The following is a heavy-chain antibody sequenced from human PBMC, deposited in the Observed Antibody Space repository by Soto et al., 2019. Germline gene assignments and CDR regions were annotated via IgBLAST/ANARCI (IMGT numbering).Heavy chain of an antibody. V-gene: IGHV4-34*01. D-gene: IGHD3-16*01. J-gene: IGHJ4*02. Sequence: QVQLQQWGAGLLKPSETLSLTCAVYGGSFSGYYWSWIRQPPGKGLEWIGEINHSGSTNYNPSLKSRVTISVDASKNQVSLKLSSVTAADTAVYYCARGRRRMGLDYWGQGTLVTVSS. CDR3: ARGRRRMGLDY. CDR1: GGSFSGYY. CDR2: INHSGST.